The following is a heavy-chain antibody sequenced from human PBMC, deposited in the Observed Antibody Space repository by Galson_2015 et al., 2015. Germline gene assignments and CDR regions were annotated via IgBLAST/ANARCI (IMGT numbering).Heavy chain of an antibody. V-gene: IGHV2-5*01. CDR3: ARRTSWPNWFDP. D-gene: IGHD2-2*01. CDR1: GFSLSTSGVG. CDR2: IYWNDDK. Sequence: PALVKPTQTLTLTCTLSGFSLSTSGVGVGWIRQPPGQALEWLAIIYWNDDKQYSPSLKSRLTITKDTSNNQVVLTMTNMDPVDTAIYYCARRTSWPNWFDPWGQGTPVTISS. J-gene: IGHJ5*02.